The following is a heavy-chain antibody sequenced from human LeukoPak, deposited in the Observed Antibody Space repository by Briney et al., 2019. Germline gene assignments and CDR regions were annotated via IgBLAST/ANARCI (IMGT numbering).Heavy chain of an antibody. CDR2: MYHGRNT. D-gene: IGHD5-12*01. CDR1: GDSISSNNRY. V-gene: IGHV4-39*07. J-gene: IGHJ3*02. Sequence: PSETLSLTCTVSGDSISSNNRYWGWIRQPPGKGLEWIGYMYHGRNTYYNPSLKSRVSISLDRARNQLSLKLTSVTAADTARYYCARDLGYSGYGKILLVFDKWGQGTMVTVSS. CDR3: ARDLGYSGYGKILLVFDK.